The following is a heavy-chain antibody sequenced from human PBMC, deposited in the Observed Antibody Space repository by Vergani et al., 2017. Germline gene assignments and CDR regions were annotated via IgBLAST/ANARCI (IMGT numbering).Heavy chain of an antibody. CDR3: ARGSPDYYYMDV. V-gene: IGHV3-53*02. J-gene: IGHJ6*03. CDR2: IYSGGST. Sequence: EVQLVETGGGLIQPGGSLRLSCAASGFTVSRNYMSWVRPAPGKGLEWVSVIYSGGSTYYADSLKGRFTISRDNSKNTLYLQMNSRRAEDTAMYFCARGSPDYYYMDVWGKGTTVTVSS. CDR1: GFTVSRNY.